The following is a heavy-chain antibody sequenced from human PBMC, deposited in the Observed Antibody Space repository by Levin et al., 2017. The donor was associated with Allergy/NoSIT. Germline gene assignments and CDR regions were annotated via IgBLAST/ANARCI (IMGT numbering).Heavy chain of an antibody. CDR2: IWYDGSNK. V-gene: IGHV3-33*01. CDR3: ARAGGGSSWPDAFDI. CDR1: GFTFSSYG. J-gene: IGHJ3*02. D-gene: IGHD6-13*01. Sequence: GGSLRLSCAASGFTFSSYGMHWVRQAPGKGLEWVAVIWYDGSNKYYADSVKGRFTISRDNSKNTLYLQMNSLRAEDTAVYYCARAGGGSSWPDAFDIWGQGTMVTVSS.